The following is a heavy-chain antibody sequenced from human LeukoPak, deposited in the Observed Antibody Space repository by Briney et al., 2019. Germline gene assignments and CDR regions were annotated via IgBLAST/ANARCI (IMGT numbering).Heavy chain of an antibody. D-gene: IGHD1-26*01. CDR2: ITSSGTYT. CDR3: ARDPYSGNYGTYYYYYMDV. Sequence: PGGSLRLSCADSGFTFNNYNMNWVRQALGKAMEWVSSITSSGTYTFYADSVKGRFTISRDNAKNSLYLQMDSLGPEDTAVYYCARDPYSGNYGTYYYYYMDVWGKGTTVTISS. J-gene: IGHJ6*03. V-gene: IGHV3-21*01. CDR1: GFTFNNYN.